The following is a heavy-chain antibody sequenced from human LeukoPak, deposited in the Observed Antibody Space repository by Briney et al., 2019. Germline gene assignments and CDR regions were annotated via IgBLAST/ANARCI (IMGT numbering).Heavy chain of an antibody. CDR3: ARGYCSSTSCRRDFDY. J-gene: IGHJ4*02. CDR2: ISGSGVST. V-gene: IGHV3-23*01. CDR1: GFTFSSYA. D-gene: IGHD2-2*01. Sequence: GGSLRLSCAASGFTFSSYAMSWVRQAPGKGREWGSAISGSGVSTYYADSVKGRFTISRDNSKNTLYLQMNRLRAEDTAVYYCARGYCSSTSCRRDFDYWGQGTLVTVSS.